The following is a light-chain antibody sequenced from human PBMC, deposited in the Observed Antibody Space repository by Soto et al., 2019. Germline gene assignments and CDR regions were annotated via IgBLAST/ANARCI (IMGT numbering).Light chain of an antibody. V-gene: IGKV3-20*01. CDR2: GAS. J-gene: IGKJ1*01. CDR1: QSVSSRS. Sequence: IVVTKSPGTLSLSPWERATLSCRASQSVSSRSLAWYQQKPGQAPRLIISGASSRAADIPDRFSGSGSGTDVTLTINRLEPEDFAVYYCQQYDSSPRTFGQGTKVDI. CDR3: QQYDSSPRT.